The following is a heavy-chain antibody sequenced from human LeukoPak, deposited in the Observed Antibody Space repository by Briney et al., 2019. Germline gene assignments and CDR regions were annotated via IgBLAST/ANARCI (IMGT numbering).Heavy chain of an antibody. CDR1: GGTFSSYA. CDR3: ARARAMRAAFDI. J-gene: IGHJ3*02. V-gene: IGHV1-69*05. CDR2: IIPIFGTA. Sequence: SVKVSCKASGGTFSSYAISWVRQAPGRGLEWMGGIIPIFGTANYAQKFQGRVTITTDESTSTAYMELSSLRSEDTAVYYCARARAMRAAFDIWGQGTMVTVSS.